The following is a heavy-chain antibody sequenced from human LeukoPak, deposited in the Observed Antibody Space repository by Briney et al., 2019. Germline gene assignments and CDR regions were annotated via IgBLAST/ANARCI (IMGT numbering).Heavy chain of an antibody. CDR1: GFTFDEYA. J-gene: IGHJ4*02. Sequence: PGRSLRLSCAASGFTFDEYAMHWVRQAPGKGLEWVSGISYSSGTIGYVDSVKGRFTISRDNAKNSLYLQMNSLRAEDTAVYYCARFIAAPYYFDYWGRGTLVTVSS. D-gene: IGHD6-13*01. CDR3: ARFIAAPYYFDY. V-gene: IGHV3-9*01. CDR2: ISYSSGTI.